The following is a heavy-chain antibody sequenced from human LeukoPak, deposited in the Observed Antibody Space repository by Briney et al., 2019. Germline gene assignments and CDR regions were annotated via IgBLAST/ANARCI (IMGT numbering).Heavy chain of an antibody. Sequence: SETLSLTCTVSGGSISSYYWSWIRQPPGKGLEWIGYIYYSGSTYYNPSLKSRVTISVDTSKNQFSLKLSSVTAADTAVYYCASRWGYYDSSGYYRRNNWFDPWGQGTLVTVSS. J-gene: IGHJ5*02. CDR3: ASRWGYYDSSGYYRRNNWFDP. V-gene: IGHV4-59*08. D-gene: IGHD3-22*01. CDR2: IYYSGST. CDR1: GGSISSYY.